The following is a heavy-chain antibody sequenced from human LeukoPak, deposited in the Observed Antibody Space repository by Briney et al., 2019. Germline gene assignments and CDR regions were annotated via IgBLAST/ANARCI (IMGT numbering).Heavy chain of an antibody. V-gene: IGHV4-4*07. D-gene: IGHD6-19*01. CDR3: ARRYSSGWYDY. J-gene: IGHJ4*02. CDR2: IYTSGST. Sequence: TSETLSLTCTVSGGSISSYYWSWIRQPAGKGLEWIGRIYTSGSTNYNPPLKSRVTMSVDTSKNQFSLKLSSVTAADTAVYYCARRYSSGWYDYWGQGTLVTVSS. CDR1: GGSISSYY.